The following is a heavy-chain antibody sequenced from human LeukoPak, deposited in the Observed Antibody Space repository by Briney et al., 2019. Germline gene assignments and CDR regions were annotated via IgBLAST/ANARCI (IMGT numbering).Heavy chain of an antibody. V-gene: IGHV3-7*01. Sequence: PGGSLRLSCAASGFTFSSYAMTCVRQAPGKGLECVADIKQDGSEKYYVDSVKGRFTISRDNAKNSLYLQMNSLRVEDTAVYYCARGKSGGYGTKGYWGQGTLVTVSS. J-gene: IGHJ4*02. D-gene: IGHD1-26*01. CDR2: IKQDGSEK. CDR3: ARGKSGGYGTKGY. CDR1: GFTFSSYA.